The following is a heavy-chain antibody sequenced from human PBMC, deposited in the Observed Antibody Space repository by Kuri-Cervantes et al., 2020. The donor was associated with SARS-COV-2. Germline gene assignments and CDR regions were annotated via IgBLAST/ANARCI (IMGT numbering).Heavy chain of an antibody. CDR3: TTLIDY. V-gene: IGHV3-73*01. J-gene: IGHJ4*02. Sequence: GESLKISCAASGFTFSGSAMHWVRQASGKGLEWVGRIRSKPNNYATAYAASVKDRFTISRDDSKNMAYLQMNSLKTEDTAVYYCTTLIDYWGQGALVTVSS. CDR1: GFTFSGSA. CDR2: IRSKPNNYAT.